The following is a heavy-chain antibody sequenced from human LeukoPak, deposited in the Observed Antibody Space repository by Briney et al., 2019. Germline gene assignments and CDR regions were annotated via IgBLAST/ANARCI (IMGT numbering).Heavy chain of an antibody. J-gene: IGHJ4*02. CDR1: GGSISSGGYY. CDR3: ARERGVSSGYFDY. Sequence: SETLSLTCTVSGGSISSGGYYWSWIHQHPGKGLEWIGYIYYSGSTYYNPSLKSRVTISVDTSKNQFSLKLSSVTAADTAVYYCARERGVSSGYFDYWGQGTLVTVSS. CDR2: IYYSGST. V-gene: IGHV4-31*03. D-gene: IGHD3-22*01.